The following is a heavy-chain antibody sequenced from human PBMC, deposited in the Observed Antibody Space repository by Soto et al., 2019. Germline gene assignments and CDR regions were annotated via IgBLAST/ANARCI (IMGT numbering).Heavy chain of an antibody. CDR3: AREGYPYGLDS. J-gene: IGHJ4*02. D-gene: IGHD4-17*01. Sequence: EVQLVETGGGVIQPGGSLSLSCAASGFSINSKYMTWVRQAPGKGLEWVSLTYTGGNTLYADSVKGRFTVARDMSTNTLFLQRDSLRGDDTAIYYCAREGYPYGLDSWGQGSLVAVSS. CDR1: GFSINSKY. CDR2: TYTGGNT. V-gene: IGHV3-53*02.